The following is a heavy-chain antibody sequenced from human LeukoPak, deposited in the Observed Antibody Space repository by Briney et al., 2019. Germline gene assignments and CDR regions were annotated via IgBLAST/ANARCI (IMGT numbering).Heavy chain of an antibody. J-gene: IGHJ4*02. CDR3: ARESSFTHFDY. D-gene: IGHD3-16*01. CDR1: GFTVSSNY. CDR2: IYSGGST. V-gene: IGHV3-53*04. Sequence: GGSLRLSCAASGFTVSSNYMSWVRQAPGKGLERVSVIYSGGSTYYADSVKGRFTISRHNSKNTLYLQMNSLRAEDTAVYYCARESSFTHFDYWGQGTLVTVSS.